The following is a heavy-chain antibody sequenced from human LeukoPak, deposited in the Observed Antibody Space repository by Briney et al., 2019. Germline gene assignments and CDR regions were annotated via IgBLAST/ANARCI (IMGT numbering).Heavy chain of an antibody. J-gene: IGHJ4*02. CDR3: ARGSARWKLDY. CDR2: IYYSGST. D-gene: IGHD6-6*01. V-gene: IGHV4-59*08. Sequence: MPSETLSLTCTVSGGSISSYYWSWIRQTPGKGLEWIGDIYYSGSTNYNPSLKSRVTISVDTSKNQFSLKLSSVTAADTAVYYCARGSARWKLDYWGQGTLVTVSS. CDR1: GGSISSYY.